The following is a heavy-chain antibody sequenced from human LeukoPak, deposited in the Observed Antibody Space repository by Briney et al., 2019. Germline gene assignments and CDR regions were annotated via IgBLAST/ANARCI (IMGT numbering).Heavy chain of an antibody. J-gene: IGHJ4*01. D-gene: IGHD5-12*01. CDR1: GITLSNYG. V-gene: IGHV3-23*01. CDR3: AKEYSGYDFDC. CDR2: ISGSAGFT. Sequence: PGGSLRLSCAVSGITLSNYGMSWVRQAPGKGLEWVAGISGSAGFTYYADAVRGRFTVSRDISTNTVFLQMDSLRAGDTAVYYCAKEYSGYDFDCWGQGTLVTVSS.